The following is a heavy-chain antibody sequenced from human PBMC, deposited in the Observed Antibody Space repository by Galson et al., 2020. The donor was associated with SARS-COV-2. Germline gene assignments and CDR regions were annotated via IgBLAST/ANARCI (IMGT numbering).Heavy chain of an antibody. CDR1: GYTFTSYY. Sequence: ASVKVSCKASGYTFTSYYMHWVRQAPGQGLEWMGIINPSGGSTSYAQKFQGRVTMTRDTSTSTVYMELNSLRSEDTAVYYCARDGIDRVGRDYYDSSGYPNWFDPWGQGTLVTVSS. D-gene: IGHD3-22*01. J-gene: IGHJ5*02. V-gene: IGHV1-46*01. CDR2: INPSGGST. CDR3: ARDGIDRVGRDYYDSSGYPNWFDP.